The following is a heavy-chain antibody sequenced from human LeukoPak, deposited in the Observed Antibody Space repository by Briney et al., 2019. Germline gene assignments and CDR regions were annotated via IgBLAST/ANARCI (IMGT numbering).Heavy chain of an antibody. CDR3: RGPTQQWLYSGTDV. CDR1: GFTFGDHA. CDR2: IRSKAYGGTT. V-gene: IGHV3-49*04. D-gene: IGHD5-18*01. J-gene: IGHJ6*02. Sequence: GGSLRLSCTASGFTFGDHAMSWVRQAPGKGLEGLGFIRSKAYGGTTEYAASAKGRFTISRDDSKSIDYLQMNSLTTEDTAVYCSRGPTQQWLYSGTDVWGQGTTVIVSS.